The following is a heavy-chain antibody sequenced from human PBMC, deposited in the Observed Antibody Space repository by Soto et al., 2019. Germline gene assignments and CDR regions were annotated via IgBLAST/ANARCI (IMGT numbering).Heavy chain of an antibody. J-gene: IGHJ4*02. V-gene: IGHV1-69*01. CDR3: ARGYSSSWPEQYFDY. CDR2: IIPIFGTA. CDR1: GGTISSYA. Sequence: SVKVSCKASGGTISSYAISWVRQAPGQGLEWMGGIIPIFGTANYAQKFQGRVTITADESTSTAYMELSSLRSEDTAVYYCARGYSSSWPEQYFDYWGQGTLVTVSS. D-gene: IGHD6-13*01.